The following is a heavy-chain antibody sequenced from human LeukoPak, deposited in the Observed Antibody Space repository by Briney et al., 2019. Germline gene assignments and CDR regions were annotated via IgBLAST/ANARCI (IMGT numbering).Heavy chain of an antibody. Sequence: PSETLSLTCTVSGYSISSGYYWGWIRPPLGKGLDWIGSIYYSGRTHYNPSLKSRVTISVDTSKNQFSLKLSSVTAAETAVYYCARDGEMGTNENYFDYWGQGTLVTVSS. D-gene: IGHD5-24*01. CDR2: IYYSGRT. V-gene: IGHV4-38-2*02. CDR3: ARDGEMGTNENYFDY. CDR1: GYSISSGYY. J-gene: IGHJ4*02.